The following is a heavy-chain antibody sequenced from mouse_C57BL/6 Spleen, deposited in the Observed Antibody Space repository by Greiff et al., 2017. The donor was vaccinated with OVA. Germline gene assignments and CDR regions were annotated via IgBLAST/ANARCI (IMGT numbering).Heavy chain of an antibody. CDR1: GYAFSSYW. V-gene: IGHV1-80*01. CDR3: ARGVYDYDGAWFAY. D-gene: IGHD2-4*01. J-gene: IGHJ3*01. Sequence: QVQLQQSGAELVKPGASVKISCKASGYAFSSYWMNWVKQRPGKGLEWIGQIYPGDGDTNYNGKFKGKATLTADKSSSTAYMQLSSLTSEDSAVYFCARGVYDYDGAWFAYWGQGTLVTVSA. CDR2: IYPGDGDT.